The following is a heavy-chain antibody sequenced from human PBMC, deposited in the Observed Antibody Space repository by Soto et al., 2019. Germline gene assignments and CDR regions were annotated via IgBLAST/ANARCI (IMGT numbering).Heavy chain of an antibody. CDR2: IIPIFGTA. Sequence: QVQLVQSGAEVKKPGSSVKVSCKASGGTFSSYAISWVRQAPGQGLEWMGGIIPIFGTANYAQKFQGRVTIAADKPTSTAYRELSSLRSEATAVYYCARMKFRGYSYGDEIDYWGQGTLVTVSS. CDR3: ARMKFRGYSYGDEIDY. CDR1: GGTFSSYA. J-gene: IGHJ4*02. D-gene: IGHD5-18*01. V-gene: IGHV1-69*06.